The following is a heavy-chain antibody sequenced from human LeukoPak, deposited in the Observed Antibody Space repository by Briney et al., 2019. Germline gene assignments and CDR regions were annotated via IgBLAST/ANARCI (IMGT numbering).Heavy chain of an antibody. D-gene: IGHD3-22*01. J-gene: IGHJ4*02. CDR2: MNPNSGNT. CDR3: VWDDYYDSSGSDY. V-gene: IGHV1-8*01. CDR1: GYTFTSYD. Sequence: ASVKVSCKASGYTFTSYDINWVRQATGQGFEWMGWMNPNSGNTGYAQKFQGRVTMTRNTSISTAYMELSSLRSEDTAVYYCVWDDYYDSSGSDYWGQGTLVTVSS.